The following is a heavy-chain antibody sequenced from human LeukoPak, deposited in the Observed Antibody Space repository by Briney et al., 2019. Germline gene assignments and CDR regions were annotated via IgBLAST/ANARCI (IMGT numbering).Heavy chain of an antibody. CDR1: GGSISTYY. CDR2: IYHSGST. V-gene: IGHV4-59*04. J-gene: IGHJ1*01. CDR3: ATYAKEDIVVVPAAHYFQH. Sequence: SETLSLTCTVSGGSISTYYWSWIRQPPGKGLEWIGSIYHSGSTYYNSSLKSRVTISVDTSKNQFSLKLSSVTAADTAVYYCATYAKEDIVVVPAAHYFQHWGQGTLVTVSS. D-gene: IGHD2-2*01.